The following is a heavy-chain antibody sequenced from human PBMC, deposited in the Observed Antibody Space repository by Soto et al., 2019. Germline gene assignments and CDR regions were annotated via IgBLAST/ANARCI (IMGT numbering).Heavy chain of an antibody. CDR3: ARETYCSSTSCYLDY. CDR2: VSSSSIYI. CDR1: GFTFNTYT. J-gene: IGHJ4*02. Sequence: EVQVVESGGGLVKPGGSLRLSCAASGFTFNTYTLAWVRQAPGRGLEWVSSVSSSSIYIHYGDSVKGRFTISRDNAQNSVYLQMDSLRADDTAVYYCARETYCSSTSCYLDYWGRGTLV. D-gene: IGHD2-2*01. V-gene: IGHV3-21*02.